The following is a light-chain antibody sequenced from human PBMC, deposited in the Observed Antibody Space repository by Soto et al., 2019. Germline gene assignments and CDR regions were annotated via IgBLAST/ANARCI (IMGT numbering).Light chain of an antibody. Sequence: EIVLTQSPGTLSLSPGERATLSCRASQSVTSIYLAWYQQKPGQAPRLLIYGASNRATGIPDRFSGSGSGTDFTLTISRLEPEDFALYYCQQYGSSPSTFGGGTKVEI. CDR3: QQYGSSPST. CDR2: GAS. V-gene: IGKV3-20*01. CDR1: QSVTSIY. J-gene: IGKJ4*01.